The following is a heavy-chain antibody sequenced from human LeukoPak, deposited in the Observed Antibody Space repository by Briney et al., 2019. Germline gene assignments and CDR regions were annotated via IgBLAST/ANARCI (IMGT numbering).Heavy chain of an antibody. D-gene: IGHD2-21*01. CDR3: ARTPPDCGGDCYDGFFDY. V-gene: IGHV4-61*08. CDR1: GGSINSGDYY. Sequence: SETLSLTCTVSGGSINSGDYYWSWIRQPPGKGLEWIGYIYYSGSTNYNPSLKSRVTISVDTSKNQFSLKLSSVTAADTAVYYCARTPPDCGGDCYDGFFDYWGQGTLVTVSS. CDR2: IYYSGST. J-gene: IGHJ4*02.